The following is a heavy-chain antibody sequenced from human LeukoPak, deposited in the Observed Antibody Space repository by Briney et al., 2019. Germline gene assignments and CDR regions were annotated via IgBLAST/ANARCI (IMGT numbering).Heavy chain of an antibody. CDR2: ISSSSSYI. Sequence: GGSLRLSCAASGFTFSSYSMNWVRQAPGKGLEWVSSISSSSSYIYYADSVKGRFTISRDNAKNSLYLQINSLRAEDTAVYYRARDSDFWSGYLNYYYYYGMDVWGQGTTVTVSS. D-gene: IGHD3-3*01. CDR3: ARDSDFWSGYLNYYYYYGMDV. V-gene: IGHV3-21*01. CDR1: GFTFSSYS. J-gene: IGHJ6*02.